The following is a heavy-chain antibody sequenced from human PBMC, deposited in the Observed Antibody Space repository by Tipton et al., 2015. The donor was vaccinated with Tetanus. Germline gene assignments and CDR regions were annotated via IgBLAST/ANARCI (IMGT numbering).Heavy chain of an antibody. CDR3: ASPIKQWLVPLDL. Sequence: TLSLTCTVSGGSISDKKYYWGWIRQPPGKGLEWIASIYFKGDTYYSPTLKSRVTIAVDTSQNVFSLSLTSVTAADTAVYYCASPIKQWLVPLDLWGQGILVTVSS. CDR1: GGSISDKKYY. CDR2: IYFKGDT. J-gene: IGHJ5*02. V-gene: IGHV4-39*02. D-gene: IGHD6-19*01.